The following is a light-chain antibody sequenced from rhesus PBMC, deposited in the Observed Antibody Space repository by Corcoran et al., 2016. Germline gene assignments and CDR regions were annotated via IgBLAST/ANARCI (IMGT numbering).Light chain of an antibody. CDR3: SSNAGNTYI. Sequence: QAALTQPRSVSGSPGQSVTISCTGTSSDIGAYKSVSWYQQQPGTAPKIMIYEVTKRPSGVSYRFSGSKSGNTASLTISGLQAEDDADYYCSSNAGNTYIFGTGTRLTVL. CDR2: EVT. CDR1: SSDIGAYKS. J-gene: IGLJ1*01. V-gene: IGLV2-32*02.